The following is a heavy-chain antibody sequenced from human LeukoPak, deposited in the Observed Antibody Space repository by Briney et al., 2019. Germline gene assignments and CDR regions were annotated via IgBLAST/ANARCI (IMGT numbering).Heavy chain of an antibody. CDR2: IYYSGST. Sequence: SETLSLTCAVYGGSFSGYYWSWIRQPPGKGLEWIGYIYYSGSTNYNPSLKSRVTISVDTSKNQFSLKLSSVTAADTAVYYCARIGGVSRVAVYYFDYWGQGTLVTVSS. D-gene: IGHD2-15*01. J-gene: IGHJ4*02. V-gene: IGHV4-59*01. CDR1: GGSFSGYY. CDR3: ARIGGVSRVAVYYFDY.